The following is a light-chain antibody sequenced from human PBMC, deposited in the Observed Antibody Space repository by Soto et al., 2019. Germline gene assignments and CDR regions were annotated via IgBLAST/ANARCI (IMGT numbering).Light chain of an antibody. Sequence: IPLAQSPSSLSASVGDRVTITCRASQGISSYLAWYQQKPGKAPKLLIYAASTLQSGVPSRFSGSGSRTDFTLTVSSLQPEDFATYYCQQLNSYPLTFGGGTKVDIK. V-gene: IGKV1-9*01. CDR3: QQLNSYPLT. CDR1: QGISSY. J-gene: IGKJ4*01. CDR2: AAS.